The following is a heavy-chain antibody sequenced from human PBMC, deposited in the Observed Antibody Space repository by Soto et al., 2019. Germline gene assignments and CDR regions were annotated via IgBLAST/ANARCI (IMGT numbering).Heavy chain of an antibody. V-gene: IGHV3-9*01. CDR3: AKDRVESGLGEVDY. D-gene: IGHD3-16*01. CDR1: GFTFDDYA. J-gene: IGHJ4*02. CDR2: ISWNSGSI. Sequence: EVQLVESGGGLVQPGRSLRLSCAASGFTFDDYAMHWVRQAPGKGLEWVSGISWNSGSIGYADSVKGRSTISRDNAKNSLYLQMNSLRAEDTALYYCAKDRVESGLGEVDYWGQGTLVTVSS.